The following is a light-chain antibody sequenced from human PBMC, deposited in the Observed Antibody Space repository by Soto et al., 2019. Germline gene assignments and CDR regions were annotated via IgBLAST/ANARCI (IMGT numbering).Light chain of an antibody. V-gene: IGKV1-9*01. CDR3: QHLSSHPYT. J-gene: IGKJ2*01. CDR2: AAS. Sequence: DIPLTQSPSFLSASVGDRVTITCRASQDINTFLAWYQQTPGKAPKFLIYAASTLQSGVPSRFSGSGSGTGFTLTITSLQPEDFATYYCQHLSSHPYTFGQGTKLEI. CDR1: QDINTF.